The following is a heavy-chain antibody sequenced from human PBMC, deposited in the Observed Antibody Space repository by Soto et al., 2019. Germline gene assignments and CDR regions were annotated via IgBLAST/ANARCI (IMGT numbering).Heavy chain of an antibody. CDR3: ARHASPTRQRFGELWAYYYYYYGMDV. Sequence: SETLCLTCSVADGSIGGSGGYWGWIRQPPGKGLEWIGSIYYSGSTYYNPSLKSRVTISVDTSRNQFSLKLSSVTAADTAVYYCARHASPTRQRFGELWAYYYYYYGMDVWGQGTTVTVSS. J-gene: IGHJ6*02. CDR2: IYYSGST. CDR1: DGSIGGSGGY. D-gene: IGHD3-10*01. V-gene: IGHV4-39*01.